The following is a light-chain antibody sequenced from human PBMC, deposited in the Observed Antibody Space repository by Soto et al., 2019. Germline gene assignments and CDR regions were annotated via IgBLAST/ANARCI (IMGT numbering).Light chain of an antibody. CDR1: RSLARSDGKTH. Sequence: DIVLTQTPLSSPVTLGQPASISCRSSRSLARSDGKTHLSWLQQRPGQPPRLLIYEISKRFSGVPDRFSGSGAGTDFTLKISRVEAEDVGVYYCMESTHTLFPHTFGGGTKVEI. CDR2: EIS. J-gene: IGKJ4*01. V-gene: IGKV2-24*01. CDR3: MESTHTLFPHT.